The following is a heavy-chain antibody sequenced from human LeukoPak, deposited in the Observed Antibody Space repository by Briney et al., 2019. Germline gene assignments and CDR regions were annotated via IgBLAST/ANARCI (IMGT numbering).Heavy chain of an antibody. D-gene: IGHD2-2*01. J-gene: IGHJ5*02. Sequence: GGSLRLSCAASGLTFSSHDMNWVRQAPRKGLEWVSTIGGNGGSTYYADSVKGRFTISRDNSKNTLYLQMNSLRAEDAAIYYCAKRSYCSTASCFFDPWGQGTLVTVSS. CDR2: IGGNGGST. V-gene: IGHV3-23*01. CDR1: GLTFSSHD. CDR3: AKRSYCSTASCFFDP.